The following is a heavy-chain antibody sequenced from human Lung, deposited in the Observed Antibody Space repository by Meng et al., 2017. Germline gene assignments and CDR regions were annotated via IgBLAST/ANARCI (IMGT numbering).Heavy chain of an antibody. D-gene: IGHD6-19*01. Sequence: QVHLVQSGVEVKKPGASVKVSCKASGYTFTTYGISWLRQAPGQGLEWRGWIDTGNGKRDFAEKFQNRLTMSNDTSSSTVYMELTRLTSDDTAVYYCARDRQWLFDYWGQGALVTVSS. CDR2: IDTGNGKR. CDR1: GYTFTTYG. J-gene: IGHJ4*02. CDR3: ARDRQWLFDY. V-gene: IGHV1-18*01.